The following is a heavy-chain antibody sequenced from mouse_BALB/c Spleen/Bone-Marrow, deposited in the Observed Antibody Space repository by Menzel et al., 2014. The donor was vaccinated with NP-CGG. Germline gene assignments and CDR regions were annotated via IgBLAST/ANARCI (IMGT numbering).Heavy chain of an antibody. CDR2: IDPANGNT. CDR1: GFNIKDTY. D-gene: IGHD1-1*01. V-gene: IGHV14-3*02. J-gene: IGHJ3*01. CDR3: ARYFYGSSLFAY. Sequence: VQLQQSGAELVKPGASVKLSCTASGFNIKDTYMHWVKQRPEQGLEWIGRIDPANGNTKYDPKFQGKATITADTSSNTAYLQLSSLTSEDTAVYYCARYFYGSSLFAYWGPGTLVSVS.